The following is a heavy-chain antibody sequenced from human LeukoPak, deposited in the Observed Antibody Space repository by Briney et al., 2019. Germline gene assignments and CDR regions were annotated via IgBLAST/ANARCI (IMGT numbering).Heavy chain of an antibody. J-gene: IGHJ6*04. CDR3: AELGITMIGGV. V-gene: IGHV3-48*04. CDR2: ISSSGSTI. Sequence: HSEGSLRLSCAASGFTFSSYGMHWVRQAPGRGLEWVSYISSSGSTIYYADSVKGRFTISRDNAKNSLYLQMNSLRAEDTAVYYCAELGITMIGGVWGKGTTVTISS. CDR1: GFTFSSYG. D-gene: IGHD3-10*02.